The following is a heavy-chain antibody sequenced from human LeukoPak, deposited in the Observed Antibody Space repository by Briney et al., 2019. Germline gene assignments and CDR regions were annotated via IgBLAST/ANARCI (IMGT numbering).Heavy chain of an antibody. J-gene: IGHJ4*02. D-gene: IGHD5-18*01. Sequence: SETLSLTCTVSGGSISSYYWSWIRQPPGKGLEWIGYIYYSGSTNYNPSLKSRVTISVDTSKNQFSLKLSPVTAADTAVYYCARDIKNSLGAFDYWGQGTLVTVSS. CDR1: GGSISSYY. CDR3: ARDIKNSLGAFDY. CDR2: IYYSGST. V-gene: IGHV4-59*01.